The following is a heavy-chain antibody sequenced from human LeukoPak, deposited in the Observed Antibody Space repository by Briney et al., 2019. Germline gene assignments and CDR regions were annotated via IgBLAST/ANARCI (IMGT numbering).Heavy chain of an antibody. J-gene: IGHJ3*02. Sequence: SGGSLRLSCAASGFTFSSYSMNWVRQAPGKGLEWVSSISSSSSYIYYADSVKGRFTISGDNAKNSLYLQMNSLRAEDTAVYYCARGPKQQLVLSGAFDIWGQGTMVTVSS. CDR3: ARGPKQQLVLSGAFDI. V-gene: IGHV3-21*01. D-gene: IGHD6-13*01. CDR2: ISSSSSYI. CDR1: GFTFSSYS.